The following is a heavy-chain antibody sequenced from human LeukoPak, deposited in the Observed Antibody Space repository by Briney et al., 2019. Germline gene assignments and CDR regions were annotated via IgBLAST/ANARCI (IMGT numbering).Heavy chain of an antibody. D-gene: IGHD5-24*01. CDR1: GGSFSGYY. CDR2: INHSGST. Sequence: SETLSLTCAVYGGSFSGYYWSWIRQPPGKGLEWIGEINHSGSTNYNPSLKSRVTISVDTSKNQFSLKLSSVTAADTAVYYCARRGRGRYDYWGQGTLVTVS. J-gene: IGHJ4*02. V-gene: IGHV4-34*01. CDR3: ARRGRGRYDY.